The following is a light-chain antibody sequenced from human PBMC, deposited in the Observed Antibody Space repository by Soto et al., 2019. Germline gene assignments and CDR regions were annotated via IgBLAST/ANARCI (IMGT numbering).Light chain of an antibody. CDR1: QDISNY. Sequence: DIQMTQSPSAMSAYVGDRVTITCRASQDISNYLVWFQQKPGKVPKRLIYAASSFQSGVPSRFIGSGSGTEFTLTISSLQPEDFATYYCQHYSSYPYTFGQGTKLDIK. CDR3: QHYSSYPYT. CDR2: AAS. J-gene: IGKJ2*01. V-gene: IGKV1-17*03.